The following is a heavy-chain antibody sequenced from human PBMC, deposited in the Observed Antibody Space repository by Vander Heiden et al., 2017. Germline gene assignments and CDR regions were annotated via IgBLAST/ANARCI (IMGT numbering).Heavy chain of an antibody. J-gene: IGHJ4*02. D-gene: IGHD3-3*01. CDR3: ARDHTVLRFLEWLFDY. CDR1: GFTFRSYA. CDR2: ISYDGSNK. Sequence: QVQLVESGGGVVQPGRSLRLSCAASGFTFRSYAMHWVRQAPGKGLEWVAVISYDGSNKYYADSVKGRFTISRDNSKNTLYLQMNSLRAEDTAVYYCARDHTVLRFLEWLFDYWGQGTLVTVSS. V-gene: IGHV3-30-3*01.